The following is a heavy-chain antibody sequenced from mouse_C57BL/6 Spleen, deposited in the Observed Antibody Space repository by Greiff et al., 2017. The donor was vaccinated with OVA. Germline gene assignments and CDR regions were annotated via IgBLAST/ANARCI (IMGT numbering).Heavy chain of an antibody. Sequence: QVQLQQPGAELVRPGSSVKLSCKASGYTFTSYWMHWVKQRPIQGLEWIGNIDPSDSETHCNQKFKDKATLTVDKSSSTAYMQLSSLTSEDSAVYYCARGGSSAWFAYWGQGTLVTVSA. V-gene: IGHV1-52*01. D-gene: IGHD3-1*01. J-gene: IGHJ3*01. CDR3: ARGGSSAWFAY. CDR2: IDPSDSET. CDR1: GYTFTSYW.